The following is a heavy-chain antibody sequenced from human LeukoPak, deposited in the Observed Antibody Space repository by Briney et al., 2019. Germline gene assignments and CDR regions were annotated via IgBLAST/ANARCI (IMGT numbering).Heavy chain of an antibody. D-gene: IGHD2-15*01. CDR3: ARDEDPYAFDI. CDR1: GYTFTGYY. CDR2: INPYSGGT. V-gene: IGHV1-2*02. Sequence: ASVKVSCKASGYTFTGYYMHWVRQAPGQGLEWMGWINPYSGGTNYAQKFQGRVTMTRDTSISTAHMELSRLRSDDTAMYYCARDEDPYAFDIWGQGTMVTVSS. J-gene: IGHJ3*02.